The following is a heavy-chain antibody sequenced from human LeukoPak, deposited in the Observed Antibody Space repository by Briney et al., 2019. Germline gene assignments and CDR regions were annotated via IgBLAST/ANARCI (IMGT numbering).Heavy chain of an antibody. D-gene: IGHD3-16*01. V-gene: IGHV3-7*03. J-gene: IGHJ6*02. CDR2: INHNGNVN. Sequence: GGSLRLSCAASGFTFSSYWMNWARQAPGKGLEWVASINHNGNVNYYVDSVKGRFTISRDNAKNSLYLQMSNLRAEDTAVYFCARGGGLDVWSQGATVTVSS. CDR1: GFTFSSYW. CDR3: ARGGGLDV.